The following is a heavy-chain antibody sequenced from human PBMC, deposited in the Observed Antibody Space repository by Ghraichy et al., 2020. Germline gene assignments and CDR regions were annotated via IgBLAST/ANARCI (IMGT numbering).Heavy chain of an antibody. J-gene: IGHJ5*02. CDR1: GYSISSGYY. Sequence: SETLSLTCTVSGYSISSGYYWGWIRQPPGKGLEWIGSIYHSGSTYYNPSLKSRVTISVDTSKNQFSLKLSSVTAADTAVYYCAREGAVAGTGNWFDPWGQGTLVTVSS. CDR2: IYHSGST. CDR3: AREGAVAGTGNWFDP. D-gene: IGHD6-19*01. V-gene: IGHV4-38-2*02.